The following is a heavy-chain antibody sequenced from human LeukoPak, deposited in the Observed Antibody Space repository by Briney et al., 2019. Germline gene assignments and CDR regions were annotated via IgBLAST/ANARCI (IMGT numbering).Heavy chain of an antibody. D-gene: IGHD6-19*01. Sequence: ASVRVSCTASGYTFTSYAINWVRQAPGQGLEWMGWMNPNSGNTGYAETFQGRVTITRNTSISTAYMQLSSLRSEDTAVYYCARFLTKGKVAGKKYYYYMDVWGKGTTVTVSS. V-gene: IGHV1-8*01. J-gene: IGHJ6*03. CDR3: ARFLTKGKVAGKKYYYYMDV. CDR1: GYTFTSYA. CDR2: MNPNSGNT.